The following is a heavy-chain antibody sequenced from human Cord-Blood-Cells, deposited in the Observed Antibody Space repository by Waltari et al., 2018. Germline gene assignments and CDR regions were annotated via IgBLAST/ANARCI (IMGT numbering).Heavy chain of an antibody. Sequence: QLQLQESGPGLVKPSETLSLTCTVSGGSISSSSHYWGWLRQPPGKGLEWIGSIYYSGSTYYNPSLKSRVTISVDTSKNQFSLKLSSVTAADTAVYYCASNPGIIAPWGQGTLVTVSS. CDR2: IYYSGST. CDR3: ASNPGIIAP. D-gene: IGHD6-13*01. V-gene: IGHV4-39*01. CDR1: GGSISSSSHY. J-gene: IGHJ5*02.